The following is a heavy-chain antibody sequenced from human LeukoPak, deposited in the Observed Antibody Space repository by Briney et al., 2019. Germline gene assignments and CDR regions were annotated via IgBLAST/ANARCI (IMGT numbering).Heavy chain of an antibody. Sequence: GGSLRLSCAAPGFTFSNYNMHWVRQAPGKGLEWVSYITLSSSTIYYADSVKGRFTISRDNAKKSLYLQMNSLRAEDTAVYYCARETPYSSSWTDLDYWGQGTLVTVSS. CDR2: ITLSSSTI. V-gene: IGHV3-48*01. D-gene: IGHD6-13*01. CDR1: GFTFSNYN. CDR3: ARETPYSSSWTDLDY. J-gene: IGHJ4*02.